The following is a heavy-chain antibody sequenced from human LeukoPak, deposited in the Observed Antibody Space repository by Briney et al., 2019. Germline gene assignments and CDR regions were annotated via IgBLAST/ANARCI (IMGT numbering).Heavy chain of an antibody. Sequence: PGGSLRLSCAASGFTFSSYETNWVRQAPGKGLEWVSYISSSGSTIYYADSVKGRFTISRDNAKNSLYLQMNSLRAEDTAVYYCARDGGGISTYADYWGREPWSPSPQ. V-gene: IGHV3-48*03. D-gene: IGHD3-16*02. J-gene: IGHJ4*02. CDR2: ISSSGSTI. CDR1: GFTFSSYE. CDR3: ARDGGGISTYADY.